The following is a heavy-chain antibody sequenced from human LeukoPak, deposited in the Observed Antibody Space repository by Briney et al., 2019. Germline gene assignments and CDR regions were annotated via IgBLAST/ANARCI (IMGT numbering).Heavy chain of an antibody. D-gene: IGHD5-12*01. V-gene: IGHV3-48*03. CDR1: GFTFSSYE. Sequence: GGSLRLSCAASGFTFSSYEMNWVRQAPGKGQEWVSYISSSGSTIYYADSVKGRFTISRDNAKNSLYLQMNSLRAEDTAVYYCAREGGYGRDFDYWGQGTLVTVSS. CDR3: AREGGYGRDFDY. CDR2: ISSSGSTI. J-gene: IGHJ4*02.